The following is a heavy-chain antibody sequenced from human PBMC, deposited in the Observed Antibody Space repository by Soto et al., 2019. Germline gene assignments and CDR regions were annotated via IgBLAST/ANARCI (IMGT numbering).Heavy chain of an antibody. D-gene: IGHD4-4*01. V-gene: IGHV1-69*06. J-gene: IGHJ4*02. Sequence: SVKVSCKASGGTFSSYAISWVRQAPGQGLEWMGGIIPIFGTANYAQKFQGRVTITADKSTSTAYMELSSLRSEDTAVYYCASEYSNYYFDYWGQGTLVTVSS. CDR2: IIPIFGTA. CDR3: ASEYSNYYFDY. CDR1: GGTFSSYA.